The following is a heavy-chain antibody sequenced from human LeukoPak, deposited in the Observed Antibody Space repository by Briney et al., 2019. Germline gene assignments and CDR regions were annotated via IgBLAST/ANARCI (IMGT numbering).Heavy chain of an antibody. CDR3: ARGKRSHDTSGYFYAFYYYGMDV. CDR1: GFTFSTYW. CDR2: INSDGTIT. J-gene: IGHJ6*02. D-gene: IGHD3-22*01. Sequence: GGSLRLSCAASGFTFSTYWMHWVRQAPGKGLVWVSRINSDGTITDYADSVKGRFTISRDNAKNSLYLQMNSLRAEDTAVYYCARGKRSHDTSGYFYAFYYYGMDVWGQGTTVTVCS. V-gene: IGHV3-74*01.